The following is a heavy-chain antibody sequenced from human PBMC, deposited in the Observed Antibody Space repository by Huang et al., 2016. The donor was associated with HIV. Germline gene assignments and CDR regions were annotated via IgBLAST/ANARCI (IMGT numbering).Heavy chain of an antibody. Sequence: LVESGGGVVQPGGSGRLSCAGPTATFNAYWISWVRQRPGQGLECVTNIKQDVIEKYYMDSVEGRFNISRDNVKKFLFLEMNNLRVADTAVYYCATKASAMDICGQGTTVIVSS. D-gene: IGHD1-7*01. CDR3: ATKASAMDI. CDR2: IKQDVIEK. V-gene: IGHV3-7*01. CDR1: TATFNAYW. J-gene: IGHJ6*02.